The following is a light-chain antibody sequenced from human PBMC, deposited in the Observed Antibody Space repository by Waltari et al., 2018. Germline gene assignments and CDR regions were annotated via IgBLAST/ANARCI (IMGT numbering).Light chain of an antibody. V-gene: IGKV1-39*01. CDR2: AAS. CDR1: QSISSY. Sequence: DIQMTQSPSSLSASVGDRVTITSRASQSISSYLNWYQQKPGKAPKLLVYAASSLQIGVPSRFSGSGSGIALTLTSSRLQPEDFATYYCQQSYSTPRTFGQGTKVEIK. J-gene: IGKJ1*01. CDR3: QQSYSTPRT.